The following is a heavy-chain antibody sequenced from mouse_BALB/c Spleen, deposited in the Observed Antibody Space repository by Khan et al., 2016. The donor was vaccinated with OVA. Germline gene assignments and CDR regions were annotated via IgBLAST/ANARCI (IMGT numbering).Heavy chain of an antibody. V-gene: IGHV1-4*01. D-gene: IGHD1-1*01. Sequence: QVQLQQSGAELARPGASVKMSCKASGSTFTSYTMHWVKQRPGQGLEWIGYINPSGGYTYYNQRFKDKATLTADKSSSPAYMQLTSLTSEDSAVDYCARILLRGYWGQGTTLTGSS. CDR1: GSTFTSYT. CDR2: INPSGGYT. J-gene: IGHJ2*01. CDR3: ARILLRGY.